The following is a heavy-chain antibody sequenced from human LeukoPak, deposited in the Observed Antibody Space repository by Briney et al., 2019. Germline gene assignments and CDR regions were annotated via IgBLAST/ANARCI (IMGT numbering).Heavy chain of an antibody. V-gene: IGHV1-46*01. J-gene: IGHJ5*02. CDR3: ARDRARPYYDFWSGFRFDP. D-gene: IGHD3-3*01. Sequence: ASVKVSCKASGYTFTSYYMHWVRQAPGQGLEWMGIINPSGGSTSYAQKFQGRVTMTKDTSTSTFYMELSSLRSDDTAVYYCARDRARPYYDFWSGFRFDPWGQGTLVTVSS. CDR1: GYTFTSYY. CDR2: INPSGGST.